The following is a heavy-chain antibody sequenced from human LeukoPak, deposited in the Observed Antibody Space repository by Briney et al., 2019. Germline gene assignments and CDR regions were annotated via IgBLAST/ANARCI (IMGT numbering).Heavy chain of an antibody. V-gene: IGHV3-9*01. CDR3: AHAQASSRKSFDY. CDR1: GFTFDDYA. J-gene: IGHJ4*02. Sequence: SRSLRLSCAASGFTFDDYAMHWVRQALGKGLEWVSGISWNSGSIGYADSVKGRSTISRDNAKNSLYLQMNSLRAEDTALYYCAHAQASSRKSFDYWGQGTLVTVSS. D-gene: IGHD6-6*01. CDR2: ISWNSGSI.